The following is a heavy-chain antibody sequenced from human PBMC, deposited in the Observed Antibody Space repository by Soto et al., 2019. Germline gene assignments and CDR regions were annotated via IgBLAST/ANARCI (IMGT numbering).Heavy chain of an antibody. Sequence: GESLKISCKGSGYSFTSYWISWVRQMPGKGLEWMGRIDPSDSYTNYSPSFQGHVTISADKSISTAYLQWSSLKASDTAMYYCAGRDSYYDFQTGMDVWGQGTTVTVSS. CDR2: IDPSDSYT. D-gene: IGHD3-3*01. CDR3: AGRDSYYDFQTGMDV. V-gene: IGHV5-10-1*01. CDR1: GYSFTSYW. J-gene: IGHJ6*02.